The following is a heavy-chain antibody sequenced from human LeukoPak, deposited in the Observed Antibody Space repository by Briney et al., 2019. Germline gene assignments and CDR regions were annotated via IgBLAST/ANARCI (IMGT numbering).Heavy chain of an antibody. J-gene: IGHJ4*02. CDR3: ASRIGAASGTVFDS. Sequence: GGSLRLSCAASGFHFSDYYMSWIRQAPEKGLEWVSYISRSSTTMFYADFVKGRFSISRDNAKNSLFLHMNNLRAEATAVYYCASRIGAASGTVFDSWGRGTLVTVSS. CDR2: ISRSSTTM. V-gene: IGHV3-11*01. D-gene: IGHD6-13*01. CDR1: GFHFSDYY.